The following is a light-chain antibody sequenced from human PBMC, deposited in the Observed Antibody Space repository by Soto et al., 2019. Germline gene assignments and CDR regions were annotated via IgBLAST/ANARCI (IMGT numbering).Light chain of an antibody. V-gene: IGKV3-11*01. CDR3: QQRTDWPT. Sequence: EIVFTQSPATLSLSPGESATLSCRASQSVSHFLAWYQQKPGQAPRLLIYDTSSRATGIPGRFSGSGSGTDFTLTIDILEPADAAVYYCQQRTDWPTFGGGTKVEL. CDR1: QSVSHF. CDR2: DTS. J-gene: IGKJ4*01.